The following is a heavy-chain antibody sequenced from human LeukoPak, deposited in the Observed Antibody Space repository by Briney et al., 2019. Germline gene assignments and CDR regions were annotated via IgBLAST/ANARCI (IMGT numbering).Heavy chain of an antibody. CDR1: GFTFSSYA. Sequence: GGSLRLSCAASGFTFSSYAMSWVRQAPEKGLEWVSTISGSGGSTYYTDSVRGRFTISRDNSKNTLYLQMNSLRAEDTAVYYCAGGYYYYYYMDVWGKGTTVTISS. D-gene: IGHD3-16*01. CDR2: ISGSGGST. V-gene: IGHV3-23*01. CDR3: AGGYYYYYYMDV. J-gene: IGHJ6*03.